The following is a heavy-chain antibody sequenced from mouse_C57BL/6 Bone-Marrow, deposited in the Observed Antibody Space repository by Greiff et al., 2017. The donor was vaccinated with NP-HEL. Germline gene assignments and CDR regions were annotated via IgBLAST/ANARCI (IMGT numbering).Heavy chain of an antibody. CDR1: GYTFTSYW. J-gene: IGHJ4*01. Sequence: QVQLQQPGAELVKPGASVKLSCKASGYTFTSYWMHWVKQRPGRGLEWIGRIDPNSGGTKYNEKFQSKATLTVDKPSSTAYMQLSSMTSEDSAVYYCARVVASQDYYAMDYWGQGTSVTVSS. D-gene: IGHD1-1*02. CDR2: IDPNSGGT. V-gene: IGHV1-72*01. CDR3: ARVVASQDYYAMDY.